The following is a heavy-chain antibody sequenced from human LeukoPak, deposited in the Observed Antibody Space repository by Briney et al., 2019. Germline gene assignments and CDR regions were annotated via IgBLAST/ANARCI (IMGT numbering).Heavy chain of an antibody. V-gene: IGHV1-69*04. CDR3: ARDREQLVSYYYYYGMDV. D-gene: IGHD6-13*01. CDR1: GGTFSSYA. J-gene: IGHJ6*02. Sequence: ASVKVSCKASGGTFSSYAISWVRQAPGQGLEWMGRIIPILGIANYAQKLQGRVTMTTDTSTSTAYMELRSLRSDDTAVYYCARDREQLVSYYYYYGMDVWGQGTTVTVSS. CDR2: IIPILGIA.